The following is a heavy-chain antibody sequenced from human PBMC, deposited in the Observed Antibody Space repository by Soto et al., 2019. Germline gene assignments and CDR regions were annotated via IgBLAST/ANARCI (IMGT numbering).Heavy chain of an antibody. V-gene: IGHV1-18*01. J-gene: IGHJ6*02. Sequence: QVQLVQSGGEVKEPGASVKVSCKASGYTFTTYGISWVRQAPGQGLEWMGWISTYTGHTDYAQHLQGRVTMTTDSSTYTAHMELRSMRSEDTAVYYGARDGGVATIFHTRYYYGMDVWGQGTTVNVSS. CDR2: ISTYTGHT. CDR1: GYTFTTYG. CDR3: ARDGGVATIFHTRYYYGMDV. D-gene: IGHD5-12*01.